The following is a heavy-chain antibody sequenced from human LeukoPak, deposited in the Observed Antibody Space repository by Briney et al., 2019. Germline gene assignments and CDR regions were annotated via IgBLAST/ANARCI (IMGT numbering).Heavy chain of an antibody. CDR1: GGSFSGYY. J-gene: IGHJ6*03. V-gene: IGHV4-34*01. CDR3: ARGRYCSGGSCKKNYYMDV. D-gene: IGHD2-15*01. Sequence: SETLSLTCAVYGGSFSGYYWSWIRQPPGKGLEWIGEINHSGSTNYNPSLKSRVTISVDTSKNQISLKLSSVTAADTAVYYCARGRYCSGGSCKKNYYMDVWGKGTTVTVSS. CDR2: INHSGST.